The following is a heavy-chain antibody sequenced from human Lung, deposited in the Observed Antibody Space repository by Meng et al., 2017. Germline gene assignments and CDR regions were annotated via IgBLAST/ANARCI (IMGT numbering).Heavy chain of an antibody. V-gene: IGHV1-46*03. Sequence: VQLVQSGAEVKKPGALGKVSCKASGYTFTSYYMHWVRQAPGQGLEWMGIIDPSGGSTDYAQKFQGRVTVTGDTSTSTVYMDLSSLRSEDTAVYYCTISDYGNFDYWGQGTLVTVSS. CDR1: GYTFTSYY. J-gene: IGHJ4*02. CDR3: TISDYGNFDY. CDR2: IDPSGGST. D-gene: IGHD4-17*01.